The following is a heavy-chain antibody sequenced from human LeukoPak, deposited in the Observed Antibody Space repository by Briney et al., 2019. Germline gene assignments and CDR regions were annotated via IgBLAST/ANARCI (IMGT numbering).Heavy chain of an antibody. V-gene: IGHV1-2*02. CDR2: INPNSGGT. Sequence: GASVKVSCKASGYTFTVYYMHWVRQAPGQGLEWMGWINPNSGGTNYAQKFQGRVTMTRDTSISTAYMELSRLRSDDTAVYYCARDPQFSYSSSWYDHWGQGTLVTVSS. CDR1: GYTFTVYY. CDR3: ARDPQFSYSSSWYDH. D-gene: IGHD6-13*01. J-gene: IGHJ5*02.